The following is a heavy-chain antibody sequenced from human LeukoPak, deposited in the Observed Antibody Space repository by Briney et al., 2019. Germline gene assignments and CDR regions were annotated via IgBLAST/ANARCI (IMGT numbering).Heavy chain of an antibody. V-gene: IGHV4-4*09. J-gene: IGHJ4*02. CDR1: GGSISSYY. D-gene: IGHD1-26*01. CDR3: ARHADESGSFDY. CDR2: IYTSGSA. Sequence: SETLSLTCTVSGGSISSYYWSWIRQPPGKGLEWIGYIYTSGSANYNPSLKSRVTISVDTSKNQFSLKLSSVTAADTAVYYCARHADESGSFDYWGQGTLVTVSS.